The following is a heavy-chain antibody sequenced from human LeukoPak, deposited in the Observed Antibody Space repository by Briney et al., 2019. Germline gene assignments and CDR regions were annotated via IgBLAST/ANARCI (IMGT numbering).Heavy chain of an antibody. CDR2: ISYDGSNK. J-gene: IGHJ4*02. CDR3: ARDLWGYYDSSGYYYFDY. D-gene: IGHD3-22*01. CDR1: GFTFSSYG. Sequence: GGSLRLSCAASGFTFSSYGMHWVRQAPGKGLEWVAVISYDGSNKYYADSVKGRFTISRDNSKNTLYLQMNSLRSEDTAVYYCARDLWGYYDSSGYYYFDYWGQGTLVTVSS. V-gene: IGHV3-30*03.